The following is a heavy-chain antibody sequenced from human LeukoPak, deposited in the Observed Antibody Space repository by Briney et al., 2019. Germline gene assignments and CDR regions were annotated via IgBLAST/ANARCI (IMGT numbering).Heavy chain of an antibody. CDR3: ARRGYQPPHYYVDV. CDR2: VHPTGVS. CDR1: GGSITSRSYY. V-gene: IGHV4-39*07. Sequence: SETLSLTCTVSGGSITSRSYYWGWIRQSPGKGLEWLGTVHPTGVSYYNPSLKSRVTVLLDTSKNQFSLKLISMTAADTAVYYCARRGYQPPHYYVDVWGKGTAVTVSS. D-gene: IGHD2-2*01. J-gene: IGHJ6*03.